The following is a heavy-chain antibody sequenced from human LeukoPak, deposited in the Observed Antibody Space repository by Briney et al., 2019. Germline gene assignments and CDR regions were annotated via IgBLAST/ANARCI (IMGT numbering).Heavy chain of an antibody. CDR3: AKEEHSSGHSGLYYYYYYMDV. J-gene: IGHJ6*03. Sequence: GGSLRLSCAASGFTFSSYAMSWVRQAPGKGLEWVSAISGSGGSTYYADSVKGRFTISRDNSKNTLYLQMNSLRAEDTAVYYCAKEEHSSGHSGLYYYYYYMDVWGKGTTVTISS. CDR2: ISGSGGST. CDR1: GFTFSSYA. D-gene: IGHD6-19*01. V-gene: IGHV3-23*01.